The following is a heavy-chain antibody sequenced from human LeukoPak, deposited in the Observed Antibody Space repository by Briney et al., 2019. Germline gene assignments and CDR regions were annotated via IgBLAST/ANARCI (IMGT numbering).Heavy chain of an antibody. J-gene: IGHJ4*02. Sequence: PPQTLSLTCTVSGGSISSGSYYWSWIRQPAGKGLEWIGRIYTSGSTNYNPSLKSRVTISVDTSKNQFSLKLSSVTAADTAVYYCAPQVGATRYWGQGTLVTVSS. CDR2: IYTSGST. V-gene: IGHV4-61*02. CDR1: GGSISSGSYY. CDR3: APQVGATRY. D-gene: IGHD1-26*01.